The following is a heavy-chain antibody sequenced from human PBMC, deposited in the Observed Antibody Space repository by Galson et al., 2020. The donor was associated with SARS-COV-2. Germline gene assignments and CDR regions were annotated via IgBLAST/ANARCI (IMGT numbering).Heavy chain of an antibody. V-gene: IGHV4-61*09. CDR1: GGSISSGSYY. D-gene: IGHD3-10*01. Sequence: SETLSLTCTVSGGSISSGSYYWNWIRQPAGKGLEWIGHIYASGSTNYNPFLKSRVTISVDKSKNQFSLKLSSVTAADTAVYYCARDSGNRYYYMDVWGKGTTVTVSS. CDR3: ARDSGNRYYYMDV. CDR2: IYASGST. J-gene: IGHJ6*03.